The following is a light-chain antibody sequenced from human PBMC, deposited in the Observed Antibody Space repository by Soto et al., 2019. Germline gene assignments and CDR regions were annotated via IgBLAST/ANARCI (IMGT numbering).Light chain of an antibody. CDR3: QQRAHWPPYT. CDR1: QSVGNY. V-gene: IGKV3-11*01. CDR2: DAL. Sequence: EVVLTQSPVTLSLSPGERATLSCKTSQSVGNYLAWIQKKPGQAPRLLIYDALNRATGIPARFSGSGSGTDFTLTLSSLAPEDFAVYYCQQRAHWPPYTFGQGTKLEIK. J-gene: IGKJ2*01.